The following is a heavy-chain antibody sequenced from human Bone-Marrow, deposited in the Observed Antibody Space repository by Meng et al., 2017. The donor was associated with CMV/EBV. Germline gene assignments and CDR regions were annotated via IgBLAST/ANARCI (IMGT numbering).Heavy chain of an antibody. Sequence: SLTCAVYGGSFSGYYWSWIRQPPGKGLEWIGEINHSGSTNYNPSLKSRVTISVDTSKNQFSLKLSSVTAADTAVYYCARGRKVWFDPWGQGTLVTVSS. CDR2: INHSGST. J-gene: IGHJ5*02. CDR3: ARGRKVWFDP. V-gene: IGHV4-34*01. CDR1: GGSFSGYY.